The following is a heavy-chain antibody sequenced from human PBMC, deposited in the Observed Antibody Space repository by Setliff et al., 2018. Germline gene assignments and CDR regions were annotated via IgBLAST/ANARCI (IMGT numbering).Heavy chain of an antibody. CDR1: GYTFTSYD. CDR2: MNPNSGNT. Sequence: ASVKVSCKASGYTFTSYDINWVRQATGQGLEWMGWMNPNSGNTGYAQKFQGRVTITRNTSISTAYMELSSLRSEDTAVYYCARGLGSYYYYYMDVWGKGTTGTVSS. CDR3: ARGLGSYYYYYMDV. D-gene: IGHD7-27*01. V-gene: IGHV1-8*03. J-gene: IGHJ6*03.